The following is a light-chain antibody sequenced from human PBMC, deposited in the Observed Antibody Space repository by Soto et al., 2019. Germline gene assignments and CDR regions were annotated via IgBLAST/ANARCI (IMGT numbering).Light chain of an antibody. V-gene: IGLV1-44*01. CDR1: ASDIGTNT. J-gene: IGLJ1*01. CDR3: VAWDGSLNGYV. CDR2: SND. Sequence: QSVLTQPPSASGTPGQRVSISCSGRASDIGTNTVNWYQQFPGTAPKLLLHSNDQRPSGVPDRFSGSKSGTSASLAISGLQSEDEADYYCVAWDGSLNGYVFGTGTQLTVL.